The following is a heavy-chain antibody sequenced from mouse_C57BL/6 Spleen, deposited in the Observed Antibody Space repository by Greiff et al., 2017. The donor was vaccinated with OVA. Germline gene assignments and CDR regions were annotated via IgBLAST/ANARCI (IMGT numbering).Heavy chain of an antibody. V-gene: IGHV1-15*01. J-gene: IGHJ3*01. CDR3: TRSPSYGSFAY. CDR1: GYTFTDYE. Sequence: VKLMESGAELVRPGASVTLSCKASGYTFTDYEMHWVKQTPVHGLEWIGAIDPETGGTAYNQKFKGKAILTADKSSSTAYMELRSLTSEDSAVYYCTRSPSYGSFAYWGQGTLVTVSA. CDR2: IDPETGGT. D-gene: IGHD1-1*02.